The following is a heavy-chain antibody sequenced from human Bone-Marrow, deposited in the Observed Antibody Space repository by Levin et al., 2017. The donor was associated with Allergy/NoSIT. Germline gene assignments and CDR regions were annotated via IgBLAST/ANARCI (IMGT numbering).Heavy chain of an antibody. Sequence: SVKVSCKTSGGTLSGYALVWVRQAPGQGLEWMGGIFPLFVTRNYAQKFRDRVTLTVDESTDTAYMALHSLRSEDTALYFCAEGSRTSGWFNFDSWGQGTLVTVSS. CDR3: AEGSRTSGWFNFDS. J-gene: IGHJ4*02. D-gene: IGHD2-2*01. CDR2: IFPLFVTR. V-gene: IGHV1-69*13. CDR1: GGTLSGYA.